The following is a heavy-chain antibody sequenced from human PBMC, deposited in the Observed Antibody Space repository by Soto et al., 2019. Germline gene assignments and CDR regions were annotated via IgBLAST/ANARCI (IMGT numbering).Heavy chain of an antibody. D-gene: IGHD3-3*01. Sequence: SETLSLTCTVSGGSISSGGYYWSWIRQHPGKGLGWIGYIYYSGSTYYNPSLKSRVTISVDTSKNQFSLKLSSVTAADTAVYYCVASTYYDFWSGFDPYFDYWGQGTLVTVSS. CDR3: VASTYYDFWSGFDPYFDY. CDR1: GGSISSGGYY. CDR2: IYYSGST. V-gene: IGHV4-31*03. J-gene: IGHJ4*02.